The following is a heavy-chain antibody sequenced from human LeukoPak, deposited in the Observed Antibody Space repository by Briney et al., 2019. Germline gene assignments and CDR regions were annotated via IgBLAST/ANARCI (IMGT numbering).Heavy chain of an antibody. V-gene: IGHV3-48*02. D-gene: IGHD3-16*01. CDR2: ISSSSSTI. Sequence: GGSLRLSCAASGFTFSSYSMNWVRQAPGKGLEWVSYISSSSSTIYYADSVKGRFTIPRDNAKNSLYLQMNSLRDEDTAVYYCARETSMITFGFDYWGQGTLVTVSS. CDR3: ARETSMITFGFDY. J-gene: IGHJ4*02. CDR1: GFTFSSYS.